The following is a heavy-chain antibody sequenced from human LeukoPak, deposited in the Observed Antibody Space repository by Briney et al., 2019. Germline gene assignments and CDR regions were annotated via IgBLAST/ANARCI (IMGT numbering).Heavy chain of an antibody. V-gene: IGHV3-21*04. J-gene: IGHJ6*04. CDR3: AKDQDGYGSGSYSGLDV. CDR1: GLTFSSYN. Sequence: GGSLRLSCAASGLTFSSYNMNWVRQAPGKGLEWVSFISSSSNYIYYTDSVKGRFTISRDNAKNSLFLQMNSLRAEDTALYYCAKDQDGYGSGSYSGLDVWGKGTTVTISS. CDR2: ISSSSNYI. D-gene: IGHD3-10*01.